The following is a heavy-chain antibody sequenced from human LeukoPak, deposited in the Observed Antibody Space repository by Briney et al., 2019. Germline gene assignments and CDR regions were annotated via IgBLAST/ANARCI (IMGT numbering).Heavy chain of an antibody. Sequence: PGGSLRLSCAASGFTFDDYAMHWVRQAPGKGLEWVSLISGDGGRTYYAESVRGRFTISRDNSKTSLHLQMNGLRTEDTAFYYCAKGWYSSTWSYFDYWGQGTLVTVSS. J-gene: IGHJ4*02. CDR3: AKGWYSSTWSYFDY. D-gene: IGHD6-13*01. CDR2: ISGDGGRT. V-gene: IGHV3-43*02. CDR1: GFTFDDYA.